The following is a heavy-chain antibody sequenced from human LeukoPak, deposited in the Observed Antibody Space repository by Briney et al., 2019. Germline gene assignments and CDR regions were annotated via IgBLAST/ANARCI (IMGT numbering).Heavy chain of an antibody. Sequence: GGSLRLSCAASGFTFSSYAMHWVRQAPGKGLEWVAVISYDGSNKYYADSVKGRFTVSRDNSKNTLYLQMNSLRAEDTAVYYCARGFTYYDILTGSDIWGQGTMVTVSS. D-gene: IGHD3-9*01. CDR1: GFTFSSYA. CDR2: ISYDGSNK. J-gene: IGHJ3*02. CDR3: ARGFTYYDILTGSDI. V-gene: IGHV3-30-3*01.